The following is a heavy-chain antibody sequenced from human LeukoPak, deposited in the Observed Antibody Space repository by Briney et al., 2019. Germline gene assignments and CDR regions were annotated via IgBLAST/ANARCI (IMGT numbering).Heavy chain of an antibody. CDR2: IWYDGSNK. CDR3: AKSYNGYESKPDY. D-gene: IGHD5-12*01. CDR1: GFTFSSYG. J-gene: IGHJ4*02. V-gene: IGHV3-33*06. Sequence: GGSLRLSCAASGFTFSSYGMHWVRQAPGKGLEWVAVIWYDGSNKYYADSVKGRFTISRDNSKITLYLQMNSLRAEDTAVYYCAKSYNGYESKPDYWGQGTLVTVSS.